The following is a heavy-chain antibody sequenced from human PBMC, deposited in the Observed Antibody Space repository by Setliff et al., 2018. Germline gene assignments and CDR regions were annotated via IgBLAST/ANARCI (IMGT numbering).Heavy chain of an antibody. D-gene: IGHD3-22*01. V-gene: IGHV4-30-4*08. Sequence: PSETLSLTCTVSGGSISGGDYYWSWIRQPPGKGLEWIGYIYSSGSTYYNPSLNSRVSIAVDTSKNQFSLKLSSVTAADTAVYYCARESRYYYDNLGTLDYWGQGTLVTVSS. CDR3: ARESRYYYDNLGTLDY. CDR2: IYSSGST. CDR1: GGSISGGDYY. J-gene: IGHJ4*02.